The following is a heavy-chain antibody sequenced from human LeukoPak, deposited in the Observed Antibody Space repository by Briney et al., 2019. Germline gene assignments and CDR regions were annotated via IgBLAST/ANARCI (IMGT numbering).Heavy chain of an antibody. CDR1: GGSFSGYY. Sequence: PSETLSLTCAVYGGSFSGYYWSWIRQPPGKGLEWIGEINHSGSSNYNPSLKSRVTISVDTSKNQFSLKLSSVTAADTAVYYCARGFRMIRGVFISSRVFDIWGPGTMVTVSS. J-gene: IGHJ3*02. D-gene: IGHD3-10*01. CDR2: INHSGSS. V-gene: IGHV4-34*01. CDR3: ARGFRMIRGVFISSRVFDI.